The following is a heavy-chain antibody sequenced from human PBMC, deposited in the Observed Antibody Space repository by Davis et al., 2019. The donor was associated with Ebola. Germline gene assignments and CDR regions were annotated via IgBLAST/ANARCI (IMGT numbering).Heavy chain of an antibody. CDR1: GGSISSYY. V-gene: IGHV4-59*12. D-gene: IGHD3-10*01. J-gene: IGHJ4*02. CDR2: IYYSEST. Sequence: PSETLSLTCTVSGGSISSYYWSWIRQPPGKGLEWIGYIYYSESTNYNPSLKSRVTISVDTSKNQLSLKLSSVTAADTAVYYCARVRVQTPYDYWGQGTLVTVSS. CDR3: ARVRVQTPYDY.